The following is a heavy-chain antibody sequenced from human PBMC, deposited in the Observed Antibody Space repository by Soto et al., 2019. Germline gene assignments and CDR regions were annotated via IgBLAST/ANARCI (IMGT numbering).Heavy chain of an antibody. Sequence: PGESLKISCNGSGYNFACYWIAWVRQMPGKGLELMGIIYPSDSDTRYRPSFQGQVTISADKSISSAYLQWGSLRASDTAMYYCARGGVSTRTFDYWGQGTPVTVSS. J-gene: IGHJ4*02. CDR2: IYPSDSDT. CDR3: ARGGVSTRTFDY. D-gene: IGHD3-3*01. CDR1: GYNFACYW. V-gene: IGHV5-51*01.